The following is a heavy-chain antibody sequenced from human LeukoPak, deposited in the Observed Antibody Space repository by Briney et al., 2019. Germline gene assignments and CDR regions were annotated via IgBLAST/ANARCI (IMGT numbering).Heavy chain of an antibody. Sequence: SETLSLTCAVYGGSFSGYYWSWIRQPPGKGLEWIGEISHSGSTNYNPSLKSRVTISVDTSKDQFSLKLSSVTAADTAVYYCARDKYCSSTSCYEGAYYYGMDVWGQGTTVTVSS. V-gene: IGHV4-34*01. CDR1: GGSFSGYY. CDR3: ARDKYCSSTSCYEGAYYYGMDV. CDR2: ISHSGST. D-gene: IGHD2-2*01. J-gene: IGHJ6*02.